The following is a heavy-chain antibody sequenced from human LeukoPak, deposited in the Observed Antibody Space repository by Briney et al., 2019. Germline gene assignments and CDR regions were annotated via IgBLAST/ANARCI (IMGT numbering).Heavy chain of an antibody. D-gene: IGHD6-19*01. CDR2: INHSGST. CDR1: GYSIRSGYY. V-gene: IGHV4-38-2*02. CDR3: ARERSSDGAWFDP. J-gene: IGHJ5*02. Sequence: SETLSLTCTVSGYSIRSGYYCGWIRQPPGKGLEWIGEINHSGSTNYNPSLKSRVTISVDTSKNQLSLNLSSVTAADTAVYYCARERSSDGAWFDPWGQGTLVTVSS.